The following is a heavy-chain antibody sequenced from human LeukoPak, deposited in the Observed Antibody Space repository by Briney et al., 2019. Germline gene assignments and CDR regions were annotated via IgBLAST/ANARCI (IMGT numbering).Heavy chain of an antibody. V-gene: IGHV1-46*01. CDR2: INPSGGST. CDR3: ARDNNRPGPITQEYDSSGYHDY. J-gene: IGHJ4*02. Sequence: ASVKVSCKESGYTFTSYYMHWVRQAPGQGLEWMGIINPSGGSTSYAQKFQGRVTMTRDTSTSTVYMELSSLRSEDTAVYYCARDNNRPGPITQEYDSSGYHDYWGQGTLVTVSS. D-gene: IGHD3-22*01. CDR1: GYTFTSYY.